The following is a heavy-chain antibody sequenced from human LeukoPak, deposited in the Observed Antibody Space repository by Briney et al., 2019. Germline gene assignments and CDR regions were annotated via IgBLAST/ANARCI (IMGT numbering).Heavy chain of an antibody. J-gene: IGHJ2*01. Sequence: SETLSLTCAVSGGSISIYDWSWIRQPPGKGLEWIGYIYYSGSTNYNPSLKSRVTISVDTSKNQFSLKLSSVTAADTAVYYCARGSTIFGVVMNTTNWYFDLWGRGTLVTVSS. CDR3: ARGSTIFGVVMNTTNWYFDL. D-gene: IGHD3-3*01. CDR2: IYYSGST. CDR1: GGSISIYD. V-gene: IGHV4-59*01.